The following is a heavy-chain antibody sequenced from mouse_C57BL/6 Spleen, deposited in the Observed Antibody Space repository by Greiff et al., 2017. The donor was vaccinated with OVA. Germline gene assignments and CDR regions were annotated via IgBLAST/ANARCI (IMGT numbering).Heavy chain of an antibody. J-gene: IGHJ2*01. CDR3: ARDYDYDGNYFDY. Sequence: QVQLKESGAELARPGASVKLSCKASGYTFTSYGISWVKQRTGQGLEWIGEIYPRSGNTYYNEKFKGKATLTADKSSSTAYMELRSLTSEDSAVYFCARDYDYDGNYFDYWGQGTTLTVSS. CDR2: IYPRSGNT. CDR1: GYTFTSYG. V-gene: IGHV1-81*01. D-gene: IGHD2-4*01.